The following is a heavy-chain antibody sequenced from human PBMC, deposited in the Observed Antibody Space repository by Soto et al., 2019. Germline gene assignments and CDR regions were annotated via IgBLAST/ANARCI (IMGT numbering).Heavy chain of an antibody. J-gene: IGHJ4*02. V-gene: IGHV2-5*02. CDR2: VYWDDDT. CDR3: ALFGYTSDTPHFDY. D-gene: IGHD2-2*02. Sequence: QITLKESGPTLVKPTQTLTLTCTLSGFSLSTSVVGVGWIRQPPGKALEWLALVYWDDDTRYRPSLRTRLTISKDTSKNQAVLTMTNMDPVDTATYYCALFGYTSDTPHFDYWGQGTLVTVSS. CDR1: GFSLSTSVVG.